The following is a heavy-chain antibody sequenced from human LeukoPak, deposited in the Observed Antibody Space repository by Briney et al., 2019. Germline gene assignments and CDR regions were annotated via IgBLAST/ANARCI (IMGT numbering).Heavy chain of an antibody. V-gene: IGHV4-59*12. CDR3: ARESLEYYYDSSGYSSSFDY. J-gene: IGHJ4*02. CDR2: LYYSGST. D-gene: IGHD3-22*01. Sequence: ASETLSLTCTVSGDSISGFYWGWIRQPPGEGLEWIGNLYYSGSTSYNPSLKSRVTISVDTSKNQFSLKLSSVTAADTAVYYCARESLEYYYDSSGYSSSFDYWGQGTLVTVSS. CDR1: GDSISGFY.